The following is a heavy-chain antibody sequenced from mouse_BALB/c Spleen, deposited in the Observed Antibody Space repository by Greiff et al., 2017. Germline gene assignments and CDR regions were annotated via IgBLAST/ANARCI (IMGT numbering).Heavy chain of an antibody. D-gene: IGHD2-2*01. CDR1: GYTFTSYW. J-gene: IGHJ4*01. Sequence: VQLQQPGAELVKPGASVKLSCKASGYTFTSYWMHWVKQRPGQGLEWIGEINPSNGRTNFNEKFKNKATLTVDKSSSTANMQLSSLTSEDSAVYYCAKGGGYLYAVDYWGQGTSVTVSS. CDR3: AKGGGYLYAVDY. CDR2: INPSNGRT. V-gene: IGHV1S81*02.